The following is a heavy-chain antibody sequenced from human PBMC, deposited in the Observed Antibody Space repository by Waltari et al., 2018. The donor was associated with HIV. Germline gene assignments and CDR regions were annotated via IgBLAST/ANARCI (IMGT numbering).Heavy chain of an antibody. Sequence: QVQLQESGPGLVKPSETLSLTCTVSGGSISSYYWSWIRQPSVKGLEWIGYIDYSGSTNYNPSLKSRVTISVDTAKNQFSLKLSSVTAADTAVYYCARVPYYDILTGYYKGGHYFDYWGQGTLVTVSS. CDR2: IDYSGST. J-gene: IGHJ4*02. CDR1: GGSISSYY. V-gene: IGHV4-59*01. CDR3: ARVPYYDILTGYYKGGHYFDY. D-gene: IGHD3-9*01.